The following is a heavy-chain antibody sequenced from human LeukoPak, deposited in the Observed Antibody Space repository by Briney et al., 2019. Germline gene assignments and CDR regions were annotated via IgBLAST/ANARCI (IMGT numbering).Heavy chain of an antibody. Sequence: PSETLSLTCTVSGGSISSYYWSWIRQPPGKGLEWIGYIYYSGSTNYNPSLKSRVTISVDTSKNQFSLKLSSVTAADTAVCYCARDPSGPYGGPFDYWGQGTLVTVSS. J-gene: IGHJ4*02. CDR1: GGSISSYY. CDR2: IYYSGST. V-gene: IGHV4-59*01. CDR3: ARDPSGPYGGPFDY. D-gene: IGHD4/OR15-4a*01.